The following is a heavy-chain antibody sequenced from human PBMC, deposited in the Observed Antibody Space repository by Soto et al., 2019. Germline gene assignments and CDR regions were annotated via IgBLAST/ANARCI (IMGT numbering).Heavy chain of an antibody. CDR1: GXSIISTISX. J-gene: IGHJ6*04. CDR3: ARVSGNNTGYYSVYFMDV. V-gene: IGHV4-39*02. D-gene: IGHD5-18*01. CDR2: IHYSGST. Sequence: SETLSLTCTVSGXSIISTISXXXWIRQPPGKGLEWIGSIHYSGSTYYNPSLKSRVTISLDTSENHFSLDMNSVTAADTAVYFCARVSGNNTGYYSVYFMDVWGKGTTVT.